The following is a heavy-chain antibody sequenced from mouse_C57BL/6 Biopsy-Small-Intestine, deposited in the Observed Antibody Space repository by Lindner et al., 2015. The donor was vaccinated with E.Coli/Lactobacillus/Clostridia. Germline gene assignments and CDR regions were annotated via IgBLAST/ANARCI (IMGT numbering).Heavy chain of an antibody. Sequence: SVKVSCKASGYTFTSYGISWVRQAPGQGLEYMGWISTYNDNIHYAQRFQGRITLTTDTSTTTAYMELRGLRSDDTAVYFCARDRGAGAPNWGSPYWGQGTLVTVSS. J-gene: IGHJ4*01. D-gene: IGHD4-1*01. CDR2: ISTYNDNI. CDR1: GYTFTSYG. V-gene: IGHV1-81*01. CDR3: ARDRGAGAPNWGSPY.